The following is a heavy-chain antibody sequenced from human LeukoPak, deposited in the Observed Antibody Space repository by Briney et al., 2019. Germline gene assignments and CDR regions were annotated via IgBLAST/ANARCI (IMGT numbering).Heavy chain of an antibody. J-gene: IGHJ4*02. Sequence: QPGGSLRLSCAASGFTFSNYAMNWVRQAPGRGLEWVSAISGSGGSTYYADSVKGRFTISRDNSKNTLCLQMNSPRAEDTAVYYCAKDLAGSGSYSFDYWGQGTLVTVSS. CDR1: GFTFSNYA. D-gene: IGHD1-26*01. CDR2: ISGSGGST. CDR3: AKDLAGSGSYSFDY. V-gene: IGHV3-23*01.